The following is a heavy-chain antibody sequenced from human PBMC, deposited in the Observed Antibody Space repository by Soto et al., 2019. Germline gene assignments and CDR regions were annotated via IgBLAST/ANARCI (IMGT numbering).Heavy chain of an antibody. CDR2: ISGSVGSS. J-gene: IGHJ4*02. CDR1: GFTFSSYA. CDR3: AKPDSVGTTVTYFDY. Sequence: EVQLLESGGGLVQPGGSLRLSCAASGFTFSSYAMTWVRLAPGKGLEWVSIISGSVGSSYYADSVKGRFTISRDNSKNTLYLQMNSLRAEDTAVYYCAKPDSVGTTVTYFDYWGQGTLVTVSS. V-gene: IGHV3-23*01. D-gene: IGHD4-17*01.